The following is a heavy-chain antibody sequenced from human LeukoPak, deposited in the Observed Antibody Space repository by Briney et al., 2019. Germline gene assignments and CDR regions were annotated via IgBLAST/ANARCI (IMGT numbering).Heavy chain of an antibody. Sequence: GASVKVSCKASGYTFTGYYMHWVRQAPGQGLEWMGWINPNSGGTNYAQKFQGRVTMTRDTFISTAYMELSRLRSDDTAVYYCARAQPPRYCSGGSCYYDAFDIWGQGTMVTVSS. CDR3: ARAQPPRYCSGGSCYYDAFDI. CDR2: INPNSGGT. D-gene: IGHD2-15*01. CDR1: GYTFTGYY. V-gene: IGHV1-2*02. J-gene: IGHJ3*02.